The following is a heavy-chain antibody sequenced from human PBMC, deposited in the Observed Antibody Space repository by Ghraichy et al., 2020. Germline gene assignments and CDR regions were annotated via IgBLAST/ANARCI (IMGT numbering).Heavy chain of an antibody. CDR3: ARDKSGNYSDHVDH. Sequence: SDTLSLTCSVSGGSMSGYFWSWIRQSPWKGLEWIGFVDQSGSTTYNPSLKSRVTISLDTSNFQFSLALGSVTAADTAVYYWARDKSGNYSDHVDHWGQGTPGTVSS. D-gene: IGHD1-7*01. CDR1: GGSMSGYF. V-gene: IGHV4-59*01. J-gene: IGHJ4*02. CDR2: VDQSGST.